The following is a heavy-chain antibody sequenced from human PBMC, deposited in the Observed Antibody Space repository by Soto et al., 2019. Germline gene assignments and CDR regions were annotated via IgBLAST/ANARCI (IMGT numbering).Heavy chain of an antibody. Sequence: GGSLRLSCVVSGLTFNQYTMNWVRQAPGKGLEYVSAISDNGKKTYYADSVKGRFIISRDNSKNTLYLQMSCLRAEDTAVYYCVKIGTTSRNFFDFWGQGTLVTVSS. J-gene: IGHJ4*02. CDR1: GLTFNQYT. D-gene: IGHD2-2*01. CDR2: ISDNGKKT. CDR3: VKIGTTSRNFFDF. V-gene: IGHV3-64D*06.